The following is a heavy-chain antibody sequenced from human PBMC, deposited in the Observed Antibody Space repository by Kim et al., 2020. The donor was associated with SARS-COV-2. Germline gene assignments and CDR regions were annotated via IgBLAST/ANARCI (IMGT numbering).Heavy chain of an antibody. J-gene: IGHJ4*02. D-gene: IGHD3-10*01. CDR2: INPNSGGT. CDR3: ARATGARVRPERYYFDY. CDR1: GYTFTDYS. V-gene: IGHV1-2*02. Sequence: ASVKVSCKASGYTFTDYSICWVRQAPGQGLEWMAWINPNSGGTNYAQKFQGRVTMTRDTSISTAYMELTRLRSDDTAIYYCARATGARVRPERYYFDYWGQGTLVTVSS.